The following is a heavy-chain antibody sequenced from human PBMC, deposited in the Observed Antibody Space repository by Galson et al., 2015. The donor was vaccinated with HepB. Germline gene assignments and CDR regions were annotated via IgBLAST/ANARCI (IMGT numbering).Heavy chain of an antibody. D-gene: IGHD5-12*01. CDR2: IYYSGST. CDR3: ARELVATMSPPDAFDI. V-gene: IGHV4-31*03. J-gene: IGHJ3*02. CDR1: GGSISSGGYY. Sequence: TLSLTCTVSGGSISSGGYYWSWIRQHPGKGLEWIGYIYYSGSTYYNPSLKSRVTISVDTSKNQFSLKLSSVTAADTAVYYCARELVATMSPPDAFDIWGQGTMVTVSS.